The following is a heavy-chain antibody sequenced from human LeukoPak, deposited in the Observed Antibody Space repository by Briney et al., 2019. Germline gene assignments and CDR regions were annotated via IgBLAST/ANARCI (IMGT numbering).Heavy chain of an antibody. Sequence: GDSLKISCKGSGYNFANYWIGWVRQMPGKGLEWMGIIYPGDSDTRYSPSFQGQVTISADRSISTAYLQWSSLKASDSAIYYCARITTSGWYADYWGQGTLVTVSS. CDR2: IYPGDSDT. D-gene: IGHD6-19*01. J-gene: IGHJ4*02. V-gene: IGHV5-51*01. CDR3: ARITTSGWYADY. CDR1: GYNFANYW.